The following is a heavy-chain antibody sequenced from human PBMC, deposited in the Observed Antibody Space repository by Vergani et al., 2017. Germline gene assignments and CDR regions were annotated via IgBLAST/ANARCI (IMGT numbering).Heavy chain of an antibody. V-gene: IGHV1-18*01. Sequence: QVQLVQSGAEVKKPGASVKVSCKASGYTFTSYGISWVRQAPGQGLEWMGWISAYNGNTNYAQKFQGRVTMTRNTSISTAYMELSSLRSEDTAVYYCARSSSSWPSYYYYMDVWGKGTTVTVSS. CDR1: GYTFTSYG. D-gene: IGHD6-13*01. J-gene: IGHJ6*03. CDR3: ARSSSSWPSYYYYMDV. CDR2: ISAYNGNT.